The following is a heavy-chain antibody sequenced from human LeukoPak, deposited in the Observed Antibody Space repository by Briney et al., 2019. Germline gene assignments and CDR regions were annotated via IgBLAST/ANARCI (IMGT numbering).Heavy chain of an antibody. CDR3: AAGEPTVTTVYYYYYGMDV. V-gene: IGHV1-58*02. Sequence: ASVKVSCKASGFAFTSSAMQWVRQGRGQRLELVWWMVVCSGNTNYAQKFQERVTITRDMSTSTAYMELSRLRSEDTAAYYCAAGEPTVTTVYYYYYGMDVWGQGPTVTVSS. CDR1: GFAFTSSA. D-gene: IGHD4-17*01. J-gene: IGHJ6*02. CDR2: MVVCSGNT.